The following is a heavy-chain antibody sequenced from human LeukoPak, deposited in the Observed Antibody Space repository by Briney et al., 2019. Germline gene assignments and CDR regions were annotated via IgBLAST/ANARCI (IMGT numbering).Heavy chain of an antibody. Sequence: PGGSLRLSCAASGFTLSSYWMSWVRQAPGKGLEWVANIKQDESEKYYVDSVKGRFTISRDNAKNSLYLQMNSLRAEDTALYYCAKPYTSWGLDSSGYYWADWGQGTLVTVSS. V-gene: IGHV3-7*03. CDR3: AKPYTSWGLDSSGYYWAD. J-gene: IGHJ4*02. CDR2: IKQDESEK. CDR1: GFTLSSYW. D-gene: IGHD3-22*01.